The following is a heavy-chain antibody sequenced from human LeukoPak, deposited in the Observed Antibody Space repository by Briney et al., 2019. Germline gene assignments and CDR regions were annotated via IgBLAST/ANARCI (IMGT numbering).Heavy chain of an antibody. V-gene: IGHV5-51*01. CDR1: GYSFTTYW. CDR2: ISPDDSNT. J-gene: IGHJ6*02. Sequence: GESLKTSCKGSGYSFTTYWIAWVRQMPGKGLEWMGIISPDDSNTRYSPSFQGQVTFLADKSIDTAYLQWTSLKASDTAMYYCARLDTFYYYGMNVWGQGTTVTVSS. CDR3: ARLDTFYYYGMNV. D-gene: IGHD3/OR15-3a*01.